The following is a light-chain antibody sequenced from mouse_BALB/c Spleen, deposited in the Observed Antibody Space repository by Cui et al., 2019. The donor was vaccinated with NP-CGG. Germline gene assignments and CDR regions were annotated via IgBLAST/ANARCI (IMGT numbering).Light chain of an antibody. CDR2: GTN. J-gene: IGLJ1*01. CDR3: ALWYSNHWV. CDR1: TGAVTTSNY. V-gene: IGLV1*01. Sequence: QVVVTQESALTTSPGETVTLTCRSSTGAVTTSNYAYWVQEKPDHLFTGLIGGTNNRAPGVPARFSGSLIGDKAALTITGTQTEDEAIYFCALWYSNHWVFGGGTKLTVL.